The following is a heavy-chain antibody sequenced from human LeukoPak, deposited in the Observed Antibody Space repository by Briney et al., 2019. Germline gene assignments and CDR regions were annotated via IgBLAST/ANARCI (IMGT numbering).Heavy chain of an antibody. Sequence: ASVKVSCKTSGYPFRNYGISWVRQAPGQGLEWMGWISGYNGNTDYAQKFQDRFTMTTDTSTNTAYMELRSLRSDDTAVYYCASLVRGVRSSWFDPWGQGTLVTVSS. D-gene: IGHD3-10*01. CDR3: ASLVRGVRSSWFDP. CDR1: GYPFRNYG. CDR2: ISGYNGNT. V-gene: IGHV1-18*01. J-gene: IGHJ5*02.